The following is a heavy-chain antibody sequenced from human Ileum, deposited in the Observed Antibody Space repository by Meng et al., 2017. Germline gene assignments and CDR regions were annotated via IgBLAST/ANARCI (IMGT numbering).Heavy chain of an antibody. CDR2: IYSTGTT. J-gene: IGHJ4*02. D-gene: IGHD4-17*01. Sequence: QLQAQESGPGLVKPSETLALPCIVPGGSISSTTTVYSWGWIRQPPGKGLEWIGSIYSTGTTYYNPSLESRVTISRDTSKNQFSLKLTSVTAADTAVYYCARHDYGDPTAAFDYWGQGTLVTGSS. CDR3: ARHDYGDPTAAFDY. CDR1: GGSISSTTTVYS. V-gene: IGHV4-39*07.